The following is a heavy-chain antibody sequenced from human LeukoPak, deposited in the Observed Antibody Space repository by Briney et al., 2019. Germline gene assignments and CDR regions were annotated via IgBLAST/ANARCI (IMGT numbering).Heavy chain of an antibody. CDR2: ISGSGGST. Sequence: GGSLRLSCAASGFTFSSYAMSWVRQAPGKGLEWVSAISGSGGSTYYADSVKGRFTVSRDNSKYTLHLQMNSLRVEDTAVYYCASESWFGELNWFDPWGQGTLVTVSS. J-gene: IGHJ5*02. V-gene: IGHV3-23*01. CDR3: ASESWFGELNWFDP. CDR1: GFTFSSYA. D-gene: IGHD3-10*01.